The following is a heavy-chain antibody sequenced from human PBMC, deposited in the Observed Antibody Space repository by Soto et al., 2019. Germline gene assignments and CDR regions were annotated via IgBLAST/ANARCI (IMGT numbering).Heavy chain of an antibody. CDR3: ARSWYSSGWTPIIYYYYGMDV. Sequence: GGSLRLSCAASGFTFSSYAMHWVRQAPGKGLEWVAVISYDGSNKYYADSVKGRFTISRDNSKNTLYLQMNSLRAEDTAVYYCARSWYSSGWTPIIYYYYGMDVWGQGTTVTVSS. CDR1: GFTFSSYA. V-gene: IGHV3-30-3*01. D-gene: IGHD6-19*01. J-gene: IGHJ6*02. CDR2: ISYDGSNK.